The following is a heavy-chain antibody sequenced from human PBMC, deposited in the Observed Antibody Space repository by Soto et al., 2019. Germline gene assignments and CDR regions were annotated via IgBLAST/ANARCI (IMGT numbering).Heavy chain of an antibody. CDR3: VRHWLATREFDY. D-gene: IGHD1-26*01. Sequence: KPVGSLRLSCAASGFTFSSYSMNWVRQAPGKGLEWVSSLSSSSGHIYYADSVKGRFTISRDNAKNSLYLQMNSLRAEDTAVYYCVRHWLATREFDYWGQGTLVTVSS. CDR1: GFTFSSYS. CDR2: LSSSSGHI. V-gene: IGHV3-21*01. J-gene: IGHJ4*02.